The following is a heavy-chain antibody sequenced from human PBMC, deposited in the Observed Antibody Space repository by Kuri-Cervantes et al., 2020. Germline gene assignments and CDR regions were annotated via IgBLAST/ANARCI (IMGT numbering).Heavy chain of an antibody. D-gene: IGHD3-22*01. CDR3: AREGLRYYYDQMPFDY. CDR1: GFTFSSYA. V-gene: IGHV3-23*01. Sequence: GGSLRLSCAASGFTFSSYAMSWVRQAPGKGLEWVSAISGSGGSTYYADSVKGRFTISRDNSKNTLYLQMNSLRAEDTAVYYCAREGLRYYYDQMPFDYWGQGTLVTVSS. CDR2: ISGSGGST. J-gene: IGHJ4*02.